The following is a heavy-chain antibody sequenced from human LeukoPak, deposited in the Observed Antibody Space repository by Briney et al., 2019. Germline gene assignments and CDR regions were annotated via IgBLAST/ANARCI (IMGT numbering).Heavy chain of an antibody. J-gene: IGHJ4*02. CDR1: GSSLSSSTYY. CDR3: ARSHQEYTSSWYGY. V-gene: IGHV4-39*01. CDR2: ISYSGST. D-gene: IGHD6-13*01. Sequence: PSETLSLTCTVSGSSLSSSTYYWGWIRQPPGKGLEWIGSISYSGSTYYSPSLKTRVTISVDTSNNQFSLKVSSVTAADTAVFYCARSHQEYTSSWYGYWGQGTQVTVSS.